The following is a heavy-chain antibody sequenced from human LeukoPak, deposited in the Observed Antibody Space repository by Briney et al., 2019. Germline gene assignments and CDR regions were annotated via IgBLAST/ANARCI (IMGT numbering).Heavy chain of an antibody. D-gene: IGHD3-10*01. CDR3: ARAGGSGYYYYYGMDV. CDR2: IYHSGST. CDR1: GGSISSYNW. V-gene: IGHV4-4*02. Sequence: PSETLSLTCVVSGGSISSYNWWSWVRQPPGKGLEWIGEIYHSGSTNYNPSLKSRVTVSLDKSKNQFSLKLSSVTAADTAVYYCARAGGSGYYYYYGMDVWGQGTTVTVSS. J-gene: IGHJ6*02.